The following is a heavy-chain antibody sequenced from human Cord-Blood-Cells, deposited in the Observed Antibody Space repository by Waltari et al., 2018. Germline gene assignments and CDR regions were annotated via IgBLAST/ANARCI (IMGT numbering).Heavy chain of an antibody. V-gene: IGHV4-61*01. CDR2: IYYSGST. CDR1: GGSVSRGSYY. Sequence: QVQLQESGPGLVKPSETLSLTCTVPGGSVSRGSYYWSWIRQPPGKGLEWIGYIYYSGSTNYNPPLKSRVTISVDTSKNQFSLKLSSVTAADTAVYYCARVGTGEGAFDIWGQGTMVTVSS. D-gene: IGHD7-27*01. CDR3: ARVGTGEGAFDI. J-gene: IGHJ3*02.